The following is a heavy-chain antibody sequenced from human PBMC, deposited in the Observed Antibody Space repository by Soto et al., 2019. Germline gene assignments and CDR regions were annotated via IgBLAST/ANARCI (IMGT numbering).Heavy chain of an antibody. CDR3: ARAVAVPADFDY. D-gene: IGHD6-19*01. CDR2: INAGNGNT. V-gene: IGHV1-3*01. Sequence: VKVSCKASGYTFTSYAMHWVRQAPGQRLEWMGWINAGNGNTKYSQKFQGRVTITRDTSASTAYMELSSLRSEDTAVYYCARAVAVPADFDYWGQGTLVTVSS. J-gene: IGHJ4*02. CDR1: GYTFTSYA.